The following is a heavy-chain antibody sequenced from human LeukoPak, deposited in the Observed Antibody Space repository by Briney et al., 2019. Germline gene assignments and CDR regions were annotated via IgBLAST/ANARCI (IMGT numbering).Heavy chain of an antibody. CDR3: ARTKEVILPEYMVLGVIRPNYYFDY. CDR2: INPNSGGT. V-gene: IGHV1-2*02. J-gene: IGHJ4*02. Sequence: ASVKVSCKASGYTFTGYYMHWVRQAPGQGLEWMGWINPNSGGTNYAQKFQGRVTMTRDTSISTAYMELSRLRSDDTAVYYCARTKEVILPEYMVLGVIRPNYYFDYWGQGTLVTVSS. D-gene: IGHD3-10*01. CDR1: GYTFTGYY.